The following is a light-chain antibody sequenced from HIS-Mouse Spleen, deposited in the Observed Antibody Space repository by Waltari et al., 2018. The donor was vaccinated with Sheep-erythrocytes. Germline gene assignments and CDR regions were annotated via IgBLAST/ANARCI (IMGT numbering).Light chain of an antibody. CDR3: QQANSFPIT. CDR1: QGISSY. V-gene: IGKV1-9*01. CDR2: AAS. Sequence: DIQLTQSPSFLSASVGDRVTITCRASQGISSYLAWYQQNPGKAPKLLIYAASTLQSGVPSRFSGSGSGTEFTLTISSLQPEDFATYYCQQANSFPITFGQGTRLEIK. J-gene: IGKJ5*01.